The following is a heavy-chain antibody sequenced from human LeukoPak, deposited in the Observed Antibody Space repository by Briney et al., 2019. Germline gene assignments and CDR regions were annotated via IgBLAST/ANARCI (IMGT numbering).Heavy chain of an antibody. V-gene: IGHV3-74*01. J-gene: IGHJ4*02. Sequence: GGSLRLSRVASGFTFSSSWLHWVRQAPGKGLVWVSRMNNDVSTINYADSVKGRFTISRDNAKNTLYLQMNSLRAEDTGVYYCARAGSYRFDYWGQGTLVTVSS. D-gene: IGHD1-26*01. CDR1: GFTFSSSW. CDR2: MNNDVSTI. CDR3: ARAGSYRFDY.